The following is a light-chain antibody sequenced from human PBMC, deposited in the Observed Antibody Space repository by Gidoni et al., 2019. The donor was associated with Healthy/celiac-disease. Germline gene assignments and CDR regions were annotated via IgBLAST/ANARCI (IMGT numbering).Light chain of an antibody. J-gene: IGKJ2*01. Sequence: DIQVTQSPSSLSASVGDRVTITCRASQSISSYLNWYQQKPGKAPKLLIYAASSLQSGVPSRFSVSGSGTDFTLTISSLQPEDFATYYCQQSYSTRYTFGQGTKLEIK. CDR2: AAS. CDR1: QSISSY. V-gene: IGKV1-39*01. CDR3: QQSYSTRYT.